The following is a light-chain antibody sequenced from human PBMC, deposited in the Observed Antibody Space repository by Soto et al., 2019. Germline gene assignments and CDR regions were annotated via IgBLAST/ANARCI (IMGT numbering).Light chain of an antibody. V-gene: IGKV1-33*01. Sequence: DIQMTQSPSSLSASVGDRITITCQPSQGINKYLNWYQQKLGKAPKLLIYDESNLQRGVPSRFSGRGCGAHFSLSISSPQPEDIATYYCQQSENGPLTFGGGTKVEIK. J-gene: IGKJ4*01. CDR1: QGINKY. CDR2: DES. CDR3: QQSENGPLT.